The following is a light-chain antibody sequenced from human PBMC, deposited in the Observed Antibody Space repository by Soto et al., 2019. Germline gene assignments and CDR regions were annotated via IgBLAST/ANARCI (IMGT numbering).Light chain of an antibody. CDR3: QQYGSSPGT. CDR2: DRS. Sequence: ETVLTQSPATLSLSPGDTATLSCRASQSVRTYFAWYQQKPGQAPSLLIYDRSTRATGIPDRFIGSGSGTDFALTISRVEPEDFAMYFCQQYGSSPGTFGQGTKVEIK. V-gene: IGKV3-20*01. J-gene: IGKJ1*01. CDR1: QSVRTY.